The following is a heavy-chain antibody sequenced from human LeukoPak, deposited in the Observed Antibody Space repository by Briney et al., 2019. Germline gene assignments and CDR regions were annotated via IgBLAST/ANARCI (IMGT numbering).Heavy chain of an antibody. V-gene: IGHV4-59*08. CDR2: ISNSGST. Sequence: SETLSLTCTVSGGSISRYYWIWIRQPPGKGLESIGYISNSGSTNYNPSLKSRVTISVDTSKNLFSLNLRSVTAADTAVYFCARLEHMAPFPWFDPWGQGALVTVSS. J-gene: IGHJ5*02. CDR1: GGSISRYY. D-gene: IGHD1/OR15-1a*01. CDR3: ARLEHMAPFPWFDP.